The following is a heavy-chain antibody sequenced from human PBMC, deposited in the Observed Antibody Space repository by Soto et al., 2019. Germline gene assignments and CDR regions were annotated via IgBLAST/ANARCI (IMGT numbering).Heavy chain of an antibody. CDR1: GGSISSGGYY. J-gene: IGHJ5*02. D-gene: IGHD6-13*01. V-gene: IGHV4-31*03. CDR2: IYYSGST. CDR3: ARDVVAAASPHKWFDP. Sequence: QVQLQESGPGLVKPSQTLSLTCTVSGGSISSGGYYWSWIRQHPGKGLEWIGYIYYSGSTYYNPSLKSRVTISVDTSKNQFSLKLSSVTAADTAVYYCARDVVAAASPHKWFDPWGQGTLVTVSS.